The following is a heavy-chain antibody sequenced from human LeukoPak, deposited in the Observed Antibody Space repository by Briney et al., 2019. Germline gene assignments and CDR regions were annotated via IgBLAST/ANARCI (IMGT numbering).Heavy chain of an antibody. CDR2: ISGDGGST. J-gene: IGHJ6*03. Sequence: GGSLRLSCAASGFTFDDYAMHWVRQDPGKGLEWVSLISGDGGSTHYADSVKGRFTVSRDNAKNSLYLQMNSLRAEDTAVYYCARSSGPYYGSGSWPYYYYYMDVWGKGTTVTISS. CDR1: GFTFDDYA. V-gene: IGHV3-43D*03. CDR3: ARSSGPYYGSGSWPYYYYYMDV. D-gene: IGHD3-10*01.